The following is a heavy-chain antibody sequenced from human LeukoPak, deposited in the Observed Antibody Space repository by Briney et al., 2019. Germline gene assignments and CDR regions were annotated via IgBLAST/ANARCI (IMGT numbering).Heavy chain of an antibody. D-gene: IGHD3-3*01. Sequence: ASVKVSCKASGYTFTSYDINWVRQATGQGLEWMGWMNPNSGNTGYAQKFQGRVTITRNTSISTAYMELSSLRSEDTAVYYCARGKGMYYDFWSGYYKPRHFDYWGQGTLVTVSS. CDR1: GYTFTSYD. CDR2: MNPNSGNT. J-gene: IGHJ4*02. CDR3: ARGKGMYYDFWSGYYKPRHFDY. V-gene: IGHV1-8*03.